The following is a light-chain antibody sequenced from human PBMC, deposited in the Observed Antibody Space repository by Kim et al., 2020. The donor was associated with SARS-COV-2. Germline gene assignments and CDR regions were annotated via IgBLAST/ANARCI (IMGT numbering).Light chain of an antibody. J-gene: IGKJ1*01. CDR3: QQYDNWPPWT. CDR2: GVS. Sequence: SPGDRAILSCRASQSVSSNLAWYQQKPGQAPRLLMYGVSTRATGIPARFSGSGSGTEFTLTISSLQSEDVAVYYCQQYDNWPPWTFGQGTKLEI. V-gene: IGKV3-15*01. CDR1: QSVSSN.